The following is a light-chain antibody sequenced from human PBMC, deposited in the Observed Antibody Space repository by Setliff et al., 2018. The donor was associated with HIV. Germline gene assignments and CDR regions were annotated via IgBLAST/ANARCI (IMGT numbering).Light chain of an antibody. Sequence: QSVLTQPASVSGSPGQSITISCTGSSSDIGDYESVSWYQQHPGEVPKLMVYDVTKRPSGVSNRFSAPKSGNTASLTISGLQAEDEAHYYCCSYAGSDSWIFGGGTK. J-gene: IGLJ2*01. CDR2: DVT. V-gene: IGLV2-23*02. CDR3: CSYAGSDSWI. CDR1: SSDIGDYES.